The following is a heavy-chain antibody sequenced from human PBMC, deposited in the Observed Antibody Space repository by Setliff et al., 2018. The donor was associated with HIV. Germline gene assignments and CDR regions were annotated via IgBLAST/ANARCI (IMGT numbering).Heavy chain of an antibody. V-gene: IGHV5-51*01. Sequence: PGESLKISCKGSGYSFSSYWIGWVRQMPGKGLEWMGIIYPGDSDTRYSPSFHGQVSFFADKSISTAYLQWSSLKASDTAIYYCATSDYGGGSGHFQRWGQGTLVTV. CDR3: ATSDYGGGSGHFQR. J-gene: IGHJ1*01. D-gene: IGHD4-17*01. CDR1: GYSFSSYW. CDR2: IYPGDSDT.